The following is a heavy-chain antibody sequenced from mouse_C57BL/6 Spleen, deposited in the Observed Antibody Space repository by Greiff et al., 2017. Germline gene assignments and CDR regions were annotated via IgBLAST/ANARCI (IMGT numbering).Heavy chain of an antibody. CDR1: GFTFSDYY. Sequence: EVQLVESGGGLVQPGGSLKLSCAASGFTFSDYYMYWVRQTPEKRLEWVAYISNGGGSTYYPDTVKGRFTISRDNAKNTLYLQMSRLKSEDTAMYYCARYYDSYFDYWGQGTTLTVSS. D-gene: IGHD2-4*01. CDR3: ARYYDSYFDY. V-gene: IGHV5-12*01. CDR2: ISNGGGST. J-gene: IGHJ2*01.